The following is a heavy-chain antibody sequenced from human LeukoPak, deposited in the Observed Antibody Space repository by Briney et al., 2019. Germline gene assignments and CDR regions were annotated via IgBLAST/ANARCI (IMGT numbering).Heavy chain of an antibody. J-gene: IGHJ2*01. CDR1: GFTFSSYS. CDR2: ISSSSSYI. Sequence: PGGSLRLSCAASGFTFSSYSMNWVRQAPGKGLEWVSSISSSSSYIYYADSVKGRFTISRDNAKNSLYLQMTSLRAEDTAVYYCARESGVYTGNTPYWYFDFWGRGTLVTVSS. V-gene: IGHV3-21*01. CDR3: ARESGVYTGNTPYWYFDF. D-gene: IGHD4-23*01.